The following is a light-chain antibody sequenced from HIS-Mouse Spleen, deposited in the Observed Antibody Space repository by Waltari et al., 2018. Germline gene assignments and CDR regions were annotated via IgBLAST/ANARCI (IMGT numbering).Light chain of an antibody. Sequence: EIVLTQSPATLSLSRGERATLSCRARQSVSSYLAWYQQKPGQAPRLLIYDASNRATGIPARFSGSGSGTDFTLTISSLEPEDFAVYYCQQRSNWPPLTFGGGTKVEIK. J-gene: IGKJ4*01. CDR1: QSVSSY. CDR2: DAS. CDR3: QQRSNWPPLT. V-gene: IGKV3-11*01.